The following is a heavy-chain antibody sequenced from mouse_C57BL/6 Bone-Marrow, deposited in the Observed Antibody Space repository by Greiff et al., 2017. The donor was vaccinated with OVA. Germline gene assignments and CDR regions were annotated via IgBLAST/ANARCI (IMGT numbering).Heavy chain of an antibody. Sequence: VKLMESGAELARPGASVKLSCKASGYTFTSYGISWVKQRTGQGLEWIGEIYPRSGNTYYNEKFKGKATLTADKSSSTAYMELRSLTSEDSAVYFCARGNYGSSFPPEFAYWGQGTLVTVSA. CDR2: IYPRSGNT. CDR1: GYTFTSYG. J-gene: IGHJ3*01. CDR3: ARGNYGSSFPPEFAY. D-gene: IGHD1-1*01. V-gene: IGHV1-81*01.